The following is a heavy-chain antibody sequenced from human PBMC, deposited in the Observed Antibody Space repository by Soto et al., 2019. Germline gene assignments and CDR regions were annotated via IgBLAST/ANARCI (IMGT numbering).Heavy chain of an antibody. D-gene: IGHD2-15*01. CDR3: ARDCGSGGSCYFDY. Sequence: SETLSLTCTVSGGSISSGGYYWSWIRQHPGKGLEWIGYIYYSGSTYYNPSLKSRVTISVDTSKNQFSLKLSSVTAADTAVYYCARDCGSGGSCYFDYWGQGTLVTVSS. J-gene: IGHJ4*02. CDR1: GGSISSGGYY. V-gene: IGHV4-31*03. CDR2: IYYSGST.